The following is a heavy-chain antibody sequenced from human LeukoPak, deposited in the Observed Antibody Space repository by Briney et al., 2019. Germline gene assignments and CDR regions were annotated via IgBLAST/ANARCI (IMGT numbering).Heavy chain of an antibody. J-gene: IGHJ6*02. Sequence: GASVTVSCTASGYTFTSYYMHWVRQAPGQGLEWMGIINPSGGSTSYAQKFQGRVTMTRDTSTSTVYMELSSLRSEDTAVYYCATSTTVTALYYYYGMDVWGQGTTVTVSS. V-gene: IGHV1-46*01. D-gene: IGHD4-11*01. CDR2: INPSGGST. CDR1: GYTFTSYY. CDR3: ATSTTVTALYYYYGMDV.